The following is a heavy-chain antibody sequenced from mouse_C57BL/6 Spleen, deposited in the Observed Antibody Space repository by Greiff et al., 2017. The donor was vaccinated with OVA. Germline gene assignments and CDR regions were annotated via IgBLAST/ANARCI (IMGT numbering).Heavy chain of an antibody. CDR2: IDPENGDT. V-gene: IGHV14-4*01. CDR3: TTWGYSNPRYFDV. D-gene: IGHD2-5*01. J-gene: IGHJ1*03. Sequence: EVQLQQSGAELVRPGASVKLSCTASGFNIKDDYMHWVKQRPEQGLEWIGWIDPENGDTEYASKFQGKATITADTSSDTAYLQLSSLTSEDTAVYYCTTWGYSNPRYFDVWGTGTTVTVSS. CDR1: GFNIKDDY.